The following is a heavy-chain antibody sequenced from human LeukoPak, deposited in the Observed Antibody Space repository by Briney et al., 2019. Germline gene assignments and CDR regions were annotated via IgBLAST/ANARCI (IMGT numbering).Heavy chain of an antibody. CDR3: ARGTSRGSSSWYTPAYYFDY. CDR1: GGSFRGYY. Sequence: SETLSLTCAVYGGSFRGYYWSWIRQPPGKGLEWIGEINHSGSTNYNPSLKSRVTISVDTSKNQFSLKLSSVTAADTAVYYCARGTSRGSSSWYTPAYYFDYWGQGTLVTVSS. D-gene: IGHD6-13*01. CDR2: INHSGST. V-gene: IGHV4-34*01. J-gene: IGHJ4*02.